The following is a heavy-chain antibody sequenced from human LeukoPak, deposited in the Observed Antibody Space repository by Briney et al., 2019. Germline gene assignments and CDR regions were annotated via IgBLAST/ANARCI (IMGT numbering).Heavy chain of an antibody. J-gene: IGHJ4*02. CDR2: TYYSGST. Sequence: SSETLSLTCTVSGGSISSSNYYWGWIRQPPGKGLEWIGSTYYSGSTYYNPSLKSRVTISVDTSKNQFSLKLSSVTAADTAVYYCVIYGSGIKRFDYWGQGTLVTVSS. CDR3: VIYGSGIKRFDY. V-gene: IGHV4-39*01. D-gene: IGHD3-10*01. CDR1: GGSISSSNYY.